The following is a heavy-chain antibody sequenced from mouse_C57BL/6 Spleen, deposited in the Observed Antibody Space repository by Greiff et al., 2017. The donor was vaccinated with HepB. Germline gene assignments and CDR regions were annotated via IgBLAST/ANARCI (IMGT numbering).Heavy chain of an antibody. CDR1: GFTFSSYT. J-gene: IGHJ4*01. D-gene: IGHD2-4*01. CDR2: ISGGGGNT. Sequence: DVMLVESGGGLVKPGGSLKLSCAASGFTFSSYTMSWVRQTPEKRLEWVATISGGGGNTYYPDSVKGRFTISRDNAKNTVYLQMSSLRSEDTALYYCSRHDFFYAMDYWGQGTSVTVSS. V-gene: IGHV5-9*01. CDR3: SRHDFFYAMDY.